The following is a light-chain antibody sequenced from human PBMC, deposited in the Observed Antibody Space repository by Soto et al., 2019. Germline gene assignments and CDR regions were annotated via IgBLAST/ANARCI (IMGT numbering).Light chain of an antibody. V-gene: IGKV1-33*01. CDR2: DAS. CDR3: QQYHTLRT. Sequence: DIQMTQSPSSLSASVGDRVTITCQANQDIDFYLNWYQQKSGKPPKVLIYDASNLESGVPSRFSGSGSGTHFTLTISSLRPEDIAIYYCQQYHTLRTFGQGTRLEIK. CDR1: QDIDFY. J-gene: IGKJ5*01.